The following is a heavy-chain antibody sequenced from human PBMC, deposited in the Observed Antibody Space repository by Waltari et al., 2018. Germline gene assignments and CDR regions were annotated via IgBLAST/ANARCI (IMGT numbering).Heavy chain of an antibody. V-gene: IGHV4-38-2*01. J-gene: IGHJ3*02. D-gene: IGHD1-26*01. CDR3: ARHGELPRRAFDI. CDR2: IYHSVSP. Sequence: QVQLQESGPGLVKPSETLSLTCAVSGYSISSGYYWGWIRQPPGKGLEWIGSIYHSVSPYYNPSLKSRVTISVDPSKNQFSLKLSSVTAADTAVYYCARHGELPRRAFDIWGQGTMVTVSS. CDR1: GYSISSGYY.